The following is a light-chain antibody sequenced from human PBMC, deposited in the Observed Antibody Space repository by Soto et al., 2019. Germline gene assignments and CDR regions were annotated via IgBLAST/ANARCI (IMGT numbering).Light chain of an antibody. CDR3: QQYFGTPYT. CDR1: QSVLYSSNNKNY. Sequence: DIVMTQSPDSLAVSLGERATINCKSSQSVLYSSNNKNYLAWHQQKPGQPPNLLIYWASTRESGVPARFSGSGSGTDFTLTISSLQAEDVAVYYCQQYFGTPYTFGQGTKLEIK. CDR2: WAS. J-gene: IGKJ2*01. V-gene: IGKV4-1*01.